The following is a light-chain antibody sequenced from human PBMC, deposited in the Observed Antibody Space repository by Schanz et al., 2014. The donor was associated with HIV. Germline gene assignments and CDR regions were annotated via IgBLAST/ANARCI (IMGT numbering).Light chain of an antibody. CDR2: EAS. CDR1: QSIASY. CDR3: QQSYSTPYT. V-gene: IGKV1-39*01. J-gene: IGKJ2*01. Sequence: DIQMTQSPSSLSASVGDRVTITCRASQSIASYFNWYQQKPGKAPKLLIYEASSLQSGVPSRFSGSGSGTDFTLAISSLQPEDFATYYCQQSYSTPYTFGQGTKLEIK.